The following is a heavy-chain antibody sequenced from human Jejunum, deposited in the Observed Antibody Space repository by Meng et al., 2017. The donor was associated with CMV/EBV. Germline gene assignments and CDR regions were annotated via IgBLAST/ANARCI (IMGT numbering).Heavy chain of an antibody. J-gene: IGHJ4*02. Sequence: QVLLGGSGGGGVQPGRSLRLSCAASGFTFSTYIIHWVRQAPGKGLEWVAVISSDGSNKYYADSVKGRFTISRDNSKNTLYLQMNSLRPEDTAVYYCAKDESWASDYWGQGTLVTVSS. D-gene: IGHD3-16*01. CDR3: AKDESWASDY. CDR1: GFTFSTYI. V-gene: IGHV3-30-3*01. CDR2: ISSDGSNK.